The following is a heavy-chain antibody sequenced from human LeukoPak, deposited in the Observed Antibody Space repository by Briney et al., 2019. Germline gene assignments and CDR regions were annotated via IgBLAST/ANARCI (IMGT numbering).Heavy chain of an antibody. CDR3: ARDGGYSNPYYYYYYYMDV. V-gene: IGHV3-30*04. Sequence: GGSLRLSCAASGFTFSSYVMHWVRQAPGKGLEWVAIISYDGSNEYYADSVKGRFTISRDNSKNTLYLQMDSLRAADTAVYYCARDGGYSNPYYYYYYYMDVWGKGTTVTVSS. CDR2: ISYDGSNE. CDR1: GFTFSSYV. J-gene: IGHJ6*03. D-gene: IGHD4-11*01.